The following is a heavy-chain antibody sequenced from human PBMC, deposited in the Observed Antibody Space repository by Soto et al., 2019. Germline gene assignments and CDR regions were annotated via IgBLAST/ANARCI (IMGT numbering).Heavy chain of an antibody. V-gene: IGHV2-5*02. Sequence: KESGPSLVKPTQTLTLTCTFSGFSLSTTGVGVGWIRQPPGKALEWLALIFWDDEKRYSPSLKSRLTITKDTFKNQVVLTMTNMDPVDTATYYCARLRWLQLRGPKYYFDYWGQGTLVTVSS. CDR1: GFSLSTTGVG. CDR3: ARLRWLQLRGPKYYFDY. D-gene: IGHD5-12*01. CDR2: IFWDDEK. J-gene: IGHJ4*02.